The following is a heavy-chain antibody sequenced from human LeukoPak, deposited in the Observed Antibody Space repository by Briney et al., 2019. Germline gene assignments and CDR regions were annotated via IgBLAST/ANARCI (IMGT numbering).Heavy chain of an antibody. CDR1: GGSFSGYH. D-gene: IGHD6-13*01. CDR3: ARGGAAAGYYYYYYGMDV. Sequence: SETLSLTCAVYGGSFSGYHWSWIRQPPGKGLEWIGEINHSGSTNYNPSLKSRVTISVDTSKNQFSLKLSSVTAADTAVYYCARGGAAAGYYYYYYGMDVWGQGTTVTVSS. J-gene: IGHJ6*02. CDR2: INHSGST. V-gene: IGHV4-34*01.